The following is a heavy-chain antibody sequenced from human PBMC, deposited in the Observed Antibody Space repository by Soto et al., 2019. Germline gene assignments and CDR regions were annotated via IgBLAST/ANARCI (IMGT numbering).Heavy chain of an antibody. CDR3: ARFTAYYYYYMDV. V-gene: IGHV4-34*01. J-gene: IGHJ6*03. Sequence: QVQLQQWGAGLLKPSETLSLTCAVYGGSFSGYYWSWIRQPPGKGLEWIGEINHSGSTNYNPSLKSRVTISVDTSKNQFSLKLSSVTAADTAVYYCARFTAYYYYYMDVGGKGTTVTVSS. D-gene: IGHD3-16*01. CDR1: GGSFSGYY. CDR2: INHSGST.